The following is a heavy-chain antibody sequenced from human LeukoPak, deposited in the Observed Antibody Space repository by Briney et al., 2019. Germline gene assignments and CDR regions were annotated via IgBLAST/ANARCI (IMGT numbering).Heavy chain of an antibody. Sequence: ASVKVSCKASGYTFTGYYMHWVRQAPGQGLEWMGRINPNSGGTNYAQKFQGRVTMTRDTSISTAYMELSRLRSDDTAVYYCARLTYYLNAFDIWGQGTMVTVSS. CDR2: INPNSGGT. CDR1: GYTFTGYY. CDR3: ARLTYYLNAFDI. D-gene: IGHD3-10*01. J-gene: IGHJ3*02. V-gene: IGHV1-2*06.